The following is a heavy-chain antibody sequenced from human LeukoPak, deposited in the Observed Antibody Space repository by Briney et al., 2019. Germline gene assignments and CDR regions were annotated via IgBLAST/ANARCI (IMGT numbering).Heavy chain of an antibody. J-gene: IGHJ4*02. CDR3: AKDSGGWAFDY. D-gene: IGHD6-19*01. V-gene: IGHV3-48*03. Sequence: GSLRLSCAASGFTFSSYEMNWVRQAPGKGLEWVSYISSSGSTIYYADSVKGRFTISRDNSKNTLYLQMNSLRAEDTAVYYCAKDSGGWAFDYWGQGNLVTVSS. CDR1: GFTFSSYE. CDR2: ISSSGSTI.